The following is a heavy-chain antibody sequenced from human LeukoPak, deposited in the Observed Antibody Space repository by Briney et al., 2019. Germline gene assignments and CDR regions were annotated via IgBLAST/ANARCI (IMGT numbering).Heavy chain of an antibody. CDR2: IYYSVST. V-gene: IGHV4-59*08. Sequence: PSETLSLTCTVSGGSISSYYWSWIRQPPGKGLEWLGYIYYSVSTNYNPSLKSRVTISVDTSNNQFSLKLSSVTAADTAVYYCARPRVGATTLDAFDIWGQGTMVTVSS. J-gene: IGHJ3*02. CDR3: ARPRVGATTLDAFDI. D-gene: IGHD1-26*01. CDR1: GGSISSYY.